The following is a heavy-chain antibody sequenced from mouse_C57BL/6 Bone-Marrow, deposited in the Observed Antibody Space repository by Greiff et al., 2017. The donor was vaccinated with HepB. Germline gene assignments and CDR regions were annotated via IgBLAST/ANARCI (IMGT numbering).Heavy chain of an antibody. CDR1: GFSLTSYG. CDR2: IWSGGST. CDR3: AIQLRLRAMDY. J-gene: IGHJ4*01. Sequence: QVQLQQSGPGLVQPSQSLSITCTVSGFSLTSYGVHWVRQSPGKGLEWLGVIWSGGSTDYNAAFISRLSISKDNSKSQVFFKMNSLQADDTAIYYCAIQLRLRAMDYWGQGTSVTVSS. V-gene: IGHV2-2*01. D-gene: IGHD3-2*02.